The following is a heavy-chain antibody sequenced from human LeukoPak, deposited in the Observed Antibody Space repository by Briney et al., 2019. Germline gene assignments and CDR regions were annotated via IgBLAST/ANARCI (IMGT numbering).Heavy chain of an antibody. D-gene: IGHD4-17*01. V-gene: IGHV3-30-3*01. CDR1: GFTFSSYA. CDR2: ISYDGSNK. Sequence: PGGSLRLSCAASGFTFSSYAMHWVRQAPGKGLEWVAVISYDGSNKYYADSVKGRFTISRDNSKNTLYLQMNSLRAEDTAVYYCARDLGRWDWGQGTLVTVSS. CDR3: ARDLGRWD. J-gene: IGHJ4*02.